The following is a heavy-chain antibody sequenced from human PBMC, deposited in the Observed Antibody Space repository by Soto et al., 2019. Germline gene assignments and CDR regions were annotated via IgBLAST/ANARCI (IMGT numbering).Heavy chain of an antibody. J-gene: IGHJ5*02. V-gene: IGHV4-39*02. Sequence: SETLSLTCTVSGGSISTTSYYWGWIRQPPGKGLEWIGSIYYSGTTYYNPSLKSRVTISVDTSKNHFSLKLSSVTAADTALYYCASHDYGFNWFDPCGRGTLVTVSS. CDR3: ASHDYGFNWFDP. CDR2: IYYSGTT. D-gene: IGHD4-17*01. CDR1: GGSISTTSYY.